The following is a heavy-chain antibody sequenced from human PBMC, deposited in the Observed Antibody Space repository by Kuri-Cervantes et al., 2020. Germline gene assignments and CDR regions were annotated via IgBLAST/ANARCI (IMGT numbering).Heavy chain of an antibody. V-gene: IGHV4-31*03. CDR3: ARSFSTGHITRRDAFDI. CDR2: IYYSGST. D-gene: IGHD3-3*01. CDR1: GYSISSGGYY. J-gene: IGHJ3*02. Sequence: SETLSLTCTVSGYSISSGGYYWSWIRQHPGKGLEWIGYIYYSGSTYYNPSLKSRVTISVDTSKNQFSLKLSSVTAADTAVYYCARSFSTGHITRRDAFDIWGQGTMVTVSS.